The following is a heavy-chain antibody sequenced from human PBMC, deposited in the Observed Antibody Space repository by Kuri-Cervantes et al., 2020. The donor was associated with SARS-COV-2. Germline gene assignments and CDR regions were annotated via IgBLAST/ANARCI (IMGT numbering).Heavy chain of an antibody. CDR2: IYSGGST. CDR1: GFTVSSNY. D-gene: IGHD6-19*01. V-gene: IGHV3-66*02. CDR3: ARDLAAVAGGGWFDP. Sequence: GRSLRLSCAASGFTVSSNYMSWVRQAPGKGLEWVSVIYSGGSTYYADSVKGRFTISRDNSKNTLYLQMNSLRAEDTAVYYCARDLAAVAGGGWFDPWGQGTLVTVSS. J-gene: IGHJ5*02.